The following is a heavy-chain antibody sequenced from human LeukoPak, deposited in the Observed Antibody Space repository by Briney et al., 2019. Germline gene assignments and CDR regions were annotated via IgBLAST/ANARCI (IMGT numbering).Heavy chain of an antibody. Sequence: ASVKVSCKASGYTFTSYAMHWVRQAPGQRLEWMGWINAGNGNTKYSQEFQGRVTITRDTSASTAYMELSSLRSEDMAGYYCARGGLVGYSYSPDYWGQGTLVTVSS. CDR2: INAGNGNT. CDR3: ARGGLVGYSYSPDY. CDR1: GYTFTSYA. D-gene: IGHD5-18*01. V-gene: IGHV1-3*03. J-gene: IGHJ4*02.